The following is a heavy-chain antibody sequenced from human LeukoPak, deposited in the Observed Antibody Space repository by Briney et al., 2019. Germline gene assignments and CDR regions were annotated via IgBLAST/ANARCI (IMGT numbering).Heavy chain of an antibody. CDR1: GFTFSTYA. J-gene: IGHJ6*02. CDR2: LSVTGDST. CDR3: ARENGGRLSLDYYYYGMDV. Sequence: TGGSLRLSCAASGFTFSTYAMCWVRQAPGKGLEWVSGLSVTGDSTYYADSVRGRFTISRDNSKNTLYLQMNNLRAEDTAVYYCARENGGRLSLDYYYYGMDVWGQGTTVTVSS. D-gene: IGHD1-1*01. V-gene: IGHV3-23*01.